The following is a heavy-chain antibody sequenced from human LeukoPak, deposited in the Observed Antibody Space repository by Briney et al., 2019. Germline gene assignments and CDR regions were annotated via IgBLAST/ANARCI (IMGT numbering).Heavy chain of an antibody. Sequence: GGSLRLSCTGSGFPFSSYGMHWVRQTPGRGLEWVAFMRYDGKTEYYADSVKGRFTIAREDSHSTVHLHMKDLRPDDAAVYFCAKDLNTVVMLYFGFWGEGTLVSVSS. CDR2: MRYDGKTE. CDR3: AKDLNTVVMLYFGF. CDR1: GFPFSSYG. D-gene: IGHD2-21*01. J-gene: IGHJ4*02. V-gene: IGHV3-30*02.